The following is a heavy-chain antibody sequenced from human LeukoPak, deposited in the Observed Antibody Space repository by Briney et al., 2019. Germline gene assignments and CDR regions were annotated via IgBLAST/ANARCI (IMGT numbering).Heavy chain of an antibody. J-gene: IGHJ3*02. CDR1: GFTFSNHW. D-gene: IGHD2-15*01. Sequence: GGSLRLSCAASGFTFSNHWRHWVRQAPGKGLVWVSRINGDGTSTIYADSVKGRFTISGDNAKSTVYLQMNSLRAEDTAVYYCARTGSGGDLDIWVQGRMVTVSS. CDR2: INGDGTST. CDR3: ARTGSGGDLDI. V-gene: IGHV3-74*01.